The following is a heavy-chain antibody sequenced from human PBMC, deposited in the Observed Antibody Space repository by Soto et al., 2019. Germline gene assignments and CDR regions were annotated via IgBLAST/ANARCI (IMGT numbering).Heavy chain of an antibody. CDR1: GGSISSGGYY. CDR3: ARARTPYYYDNTGYFLFDS. J-gene: IGHJ4*02. V-gene: IGHV4-31*03. CDR2: IYYSGST. Sequence: LSLTCTVSGGSISSGGYYWSWIRQHPGKGLEWIGYIYYSGSTYYNPSLKSRVTISVDTSKNQFSLKLSSVTAADTAVYYCARARTPYYYDNTGYFLFDSWGKGTLVTVSS. D-gene: IGHD3-22*01.